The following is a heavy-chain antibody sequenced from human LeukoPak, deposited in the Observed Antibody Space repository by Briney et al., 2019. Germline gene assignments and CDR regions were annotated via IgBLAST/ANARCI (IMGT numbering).Heavy chain of an antibody. Sequence: SETLSLTCTVSGASLGSRGYYWTWIRQHPGKGLEWIGYISHSGNTYYNPSLKNRVIISLDTSNNHFSLRLNSVTAADTAVYYCTKARDVCGGGCPEVANWFDPWGQGTLVTVSS. D-gene: IGHD2-21*02. CDR3: TKARDVCGGGCPEVANWFDP. J-gene: IGHJ5*02. CDR1: GASLGSRGYY. V-gene: IGHV4-31*03. CDR2: ISHSGNT.